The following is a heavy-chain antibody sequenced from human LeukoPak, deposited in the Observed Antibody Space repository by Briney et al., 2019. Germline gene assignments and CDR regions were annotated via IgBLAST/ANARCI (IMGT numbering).Heavy chain of an antibody. J-gene: IGHJ3*02. CDR3: ARLVIWNCGGDCYSVVNAFDI. D-gene: IGHD2-21*01. CDR2: IYPGDSDT. Sequence: PGESLKISCKGSGYSFTSYWIGWVRQMPGKGLEWMGIIYPGDSDTRYSPSFQGQVTISADKSISTAYLQWSSLKASDTAMHYCARLVIWNCGGDCYSVVNAFDIWGQGTMVTVSS. CDR1: GYSFTSYW. V-gene: IGHV5-51*01.